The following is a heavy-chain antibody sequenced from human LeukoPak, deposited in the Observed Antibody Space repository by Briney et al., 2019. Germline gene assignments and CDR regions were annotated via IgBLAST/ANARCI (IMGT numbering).Heavy chain of an antibody. CDR2: IKQDGNEK. V-gene: IGHV3-7*01. CDR3: ARGPNYGDRVDYFDY. Sequence: PGRPLNPSCAASEFIVRNHWMSLGGQVPMRAMEWVAHIKQDGNEKHYVDSVEGRFTLSRDDSKNSLYLQMNSLRVDDSAVYYCARGPNYGDRVDYFDYWGQGTLVTVSS. J-gene: IGHJ4*02. CDR1: EFIVRNHW. D-gene: IGHD4-17*01.